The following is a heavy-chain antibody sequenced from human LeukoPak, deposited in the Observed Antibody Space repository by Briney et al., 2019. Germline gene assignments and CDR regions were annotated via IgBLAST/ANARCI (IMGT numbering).Heavy chain of an antibody. CDR2: IDHSGSI. Sequence: SETLSLTCAVYGGSFSGYYWSWIRHPPGRGLEWIAEIDHSGSIHYNPSLKSRVIISVDMSQHQVSLRLNSLTAADTAVYYCARGYTYYGSGSPPGDVWGNGTSVIVSS. D-gene: IGHD3-10*01. V-gene: IGHV4-34*01. CDR1: GGSFSGYY. CDR3: ARGYTYYGSGSPPGDV. J-gene: IGHJ6*04.